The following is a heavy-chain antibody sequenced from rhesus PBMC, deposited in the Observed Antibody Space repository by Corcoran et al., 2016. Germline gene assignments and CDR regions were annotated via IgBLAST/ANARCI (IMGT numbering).Heavy chain of an antibody. CDR2: ISGSRGAI. Sequence: QVQLQESGPGVVKASETLSLTCAVSGGSFSDYYWGWVRQPPGKGLEWIGYISGSRGAIDYHPSLKSRVTISRDTSKNQFSLKLTSVTDADTAVYYCAKDPAYGSRSDVWGPGVLVTVSS. CDR3: AKDPAYGSRSDV. J-gene: IGHJ5-1*01. V-gene: IGHV4-165*01. D-gene: IGHD4-4*01. CDR1: GGSFSDYY.